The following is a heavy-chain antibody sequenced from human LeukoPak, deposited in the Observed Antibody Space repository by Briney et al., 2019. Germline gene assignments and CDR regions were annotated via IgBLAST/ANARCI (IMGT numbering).Heavy chain of an antibody. CDR3: VVGGSPGY. J-gene: IGHJ4*02. CDR1: GLAFSAYE. Sequence: GGSLRLSCAASGLAFSAYEMHWVRQAPRKGLVWVSRISTDGYTTDYADFVQGRFTASRDNTKNTWSLEMNSLRAEDTAVYYCVVGGSPGYWGQGTLVTVSS. D-gene: IGHD2-15*01. V-gene: IGHV3-74*01. CDR2: ISTDGYTT.